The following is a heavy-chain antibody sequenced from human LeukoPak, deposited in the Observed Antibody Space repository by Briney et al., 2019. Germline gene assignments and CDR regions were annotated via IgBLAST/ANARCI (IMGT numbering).Heavy chain of an antibody. CDR3: ARLESSSWYEANWFDP. J-gene: IGHJ5*02. D-gene: IGHD6-13*01. V-gene: IGHV3-66*01. CDR1: GFTVSSNY. Sequence: GGSLTLSCAASGFTVSSNYMSWVRQAPGKGLEGGSDIYSGGSTYYADSVKGRFTICRDNSKNTLYLQMNSLRAEDTAVYYCARLESSSWYEANWFDPWGQGTLVTVSS. CDR2: IYSGGST.